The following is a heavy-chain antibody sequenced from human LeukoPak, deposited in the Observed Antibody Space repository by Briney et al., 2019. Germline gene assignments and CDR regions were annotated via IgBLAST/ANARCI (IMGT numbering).Heavy chain of an antibody. Sequence: GGSLRLSCAASGFTFNSYAIHWVRQAPGKGLEWVTIISYDGRTKYYADCVKGRFIISRDNSKNTLYLQMDSLRPEDTAVYYCVRGSSSFYDSSGYSYYFDNWDQGTLVTVSS. CDR2: ISYDGRTK. V-gene: IGHV3-30*04. J-gene: IGHJ4*02. D-gene: IGHD3-22*01. CDR1: GFTFNSYA. CDR3: VRGSSSFYDSSGYSYYFDN.